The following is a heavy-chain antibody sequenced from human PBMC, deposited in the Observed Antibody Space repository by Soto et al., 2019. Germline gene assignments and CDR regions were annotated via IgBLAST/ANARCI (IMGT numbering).Heavy chain of an antibody. D-gene: IGHD3-3*01. CDR2: ICTSGNV. V-gene: IGHV4-4*07. Sequence: QVQLQESGPGLVKPSETLSLTCTVSGGSLTKYYWSWIRQPAGKGLEWIGRICTSGNVVSKASLRSRLTMSVDTSKNQSSQRLTSVIAADTAADYGARDNNDFWSLYPLAFDYWGQGALVTGSS. J-gene: IGHJ4*02. CDR3: ARDNNDFWSLYPLAFDY. CDR1: GGSLTKYY.